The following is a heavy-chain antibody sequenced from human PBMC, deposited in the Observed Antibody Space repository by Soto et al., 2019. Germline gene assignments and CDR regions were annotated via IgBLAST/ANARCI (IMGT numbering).Heavy chain of an antibody. D-gene: IGHD3-22*01. J-gene: IGHJ4*02. CDR1: GGTFSSYA. CDR2: IIPIFGTA. CDR3: ARDPTRSGYYHHFDY. V-gene: IGHV1-69*13. Sequence: SVKVSCKASGGTFSSYAISWVRQAPGQGLEWMGGIIPIFGTANYAQKFQGRVTITADESTSTAYMELSSLRSEDTAVYYCARDPTRSGYYHHFDYWGQGTLVTVSS.